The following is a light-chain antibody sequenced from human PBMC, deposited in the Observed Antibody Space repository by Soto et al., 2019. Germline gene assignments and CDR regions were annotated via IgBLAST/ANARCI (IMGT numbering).Light chain of an antibody. Sequence: QSVLTQPPSVSGSPGQSVAISCSGTSSDVGSYNRVSWYQQPPGTAPKVMIYEVSNRPSGVPDRFSGSKSGNTASLTISGRQAEDEADYYCSSFTRASTYVFGTGTKLTV. CDR1: SSDVGSYNR. V-gene: IGLV2-18*02. CDR2: EVS. CDR3: SSFTRASTYV. J-gene: IGLJ1*01.